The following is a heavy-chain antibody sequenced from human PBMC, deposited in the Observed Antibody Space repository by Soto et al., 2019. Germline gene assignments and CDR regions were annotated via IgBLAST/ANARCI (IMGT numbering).Heavy chain of an antibody. V-gene: IGHV3-11*01. CDR1: GFTFSDYY. Sequence: PGGSLRLSCAASGFTFSDYYMSWIRQAPGKGLDWVSYISSSGSTIYYADSVKGRFTISRDNAKNSLYLQMNSLRAEDTAVYYCASFDGEQWLALDYWGQGTLVTVSS. CDR2: ISSSGSTI. CDR3: ASFDGEQWLALDY. D-gene: IGHD6-19*01. J-gene: IGHJ4*02.